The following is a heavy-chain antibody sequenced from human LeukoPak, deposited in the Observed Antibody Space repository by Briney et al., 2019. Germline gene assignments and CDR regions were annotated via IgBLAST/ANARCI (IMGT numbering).Heavy chain of an antibody. V-gene: IGHV3-23*01. Sequence: GGSLRLSCAASGFTFSSYAMSWVRQAPGKGLEWVSAISGSGGSTYYADSVKGRFTISRDNSKNTLYLQMNSLRAEDTAVYYCASPPRGYSYGRRSYFDYWGQGTLVTVSS. D-gene: IGHD5-18*01. CDR3: ASPPRGYSYGRRSYFDY. CDR2: ISGSGGST. J-gene: IGHJ4*02. CDR1: GFTFSSYA.